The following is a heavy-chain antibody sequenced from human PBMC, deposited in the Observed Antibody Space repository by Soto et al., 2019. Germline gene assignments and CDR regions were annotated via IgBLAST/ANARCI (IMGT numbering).Heavy chain of an antibody. J-gene: IGHJ6*02. Sequence: QVQLVQSGAEVKKPGSSVKVSCKASGGPFSSYTISWVRQAPGQGLEWMGGIIPTFGTADYAQKFQGRVTITADESTSTGYMELSSLRSEDTALYYCARPSCGAACYYYGRDVWGQGTAVTVSS. D-gene: IGHD2-21*01. CDR2: IIPTFGTA. CDR1: GGPFSSYT. V-gene: IGHV1-69*12. CDR3: ARPSCGAACYYYGRDV.